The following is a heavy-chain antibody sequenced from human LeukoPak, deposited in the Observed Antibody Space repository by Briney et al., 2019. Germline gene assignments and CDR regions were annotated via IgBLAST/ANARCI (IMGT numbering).Heavy chain of an antibody. CDR2: IKQDGSKK. D-gene: IGHD5-24*01. J-gene: IGHJ4*02. CDR1: GFTFRSHW. Sequence: GGSLRLSCTASGFTFRSHWVTWVRQAPGKGLEWVANIKQDGSKKSYVDSVKGRFTISRDNAKNSLYLQMNSLRAEDTAIYYCTRVGYIDEGIDYWGQGTLVTVSS. CDR3: TRVGYIDEGIDY. V-gene: IGHV3-7*04.